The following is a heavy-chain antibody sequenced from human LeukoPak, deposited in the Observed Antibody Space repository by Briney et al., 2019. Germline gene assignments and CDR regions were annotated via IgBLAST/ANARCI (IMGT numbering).Heavy chain of an antibody. CDR1: GYTFTGYY. J-gene: IGHJ4*02. Sequence: ASVKVSCKASGYTFTGYYMHWVRQAPGQGLEWMGWINPNSGGTNYAQKFQGRVTMTRDTSISTAYMELSRLRSDDTAVYYLARDNGRRAAESYFDYWGQGTLVTVSS. CDR2: INPNSGGT. V-gene: IGHV1-2*02. D-gene: IGHD2-15*01. CDR3: ARDNGRRAAESYFDY.